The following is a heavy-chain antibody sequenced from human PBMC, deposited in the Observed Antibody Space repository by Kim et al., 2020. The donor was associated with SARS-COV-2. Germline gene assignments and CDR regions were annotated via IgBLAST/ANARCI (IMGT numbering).Heavy chain of an antibody. CDR3: ARDNRADILTGYYDLFDY. D-gene: IGHD3-9*01. CDR2: INPSGGST. J-gene: IGHJ4*02. CDR1: GYTFTSCY. V-gene: IGHV1-46*01. Sequence: ASVKVSCKASGYTFTSCYMHWVRQAPGQGLEWMGIINPSGGSTSYAQKFQGRVTMTRDTSTSTVYMELSSLRSEDTAVYYCARDNRADILTGYYDLFDYWGQGTLVTVSS.